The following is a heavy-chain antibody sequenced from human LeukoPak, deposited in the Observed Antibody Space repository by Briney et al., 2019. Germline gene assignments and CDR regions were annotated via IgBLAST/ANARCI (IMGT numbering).Heavy chain of an antibody. Sequence: SEALSLTCGVSGVSITSGNWWSWVRQPPGKGLEWIGEIYHSGSINYNPSLKSQVTISVDKSKNQFSLKLNSVTAAGTAVYYCWHSGYESGLDYWGQGTLVTVSS. J-gene: IGHJ4*02. CDR1: GVSITSGNW. D-gene: IGHD5-12*01. CDR2: IYHSGSI. V-gene: IGHV4-4*02. CDR3: WHSGYESGLDY.